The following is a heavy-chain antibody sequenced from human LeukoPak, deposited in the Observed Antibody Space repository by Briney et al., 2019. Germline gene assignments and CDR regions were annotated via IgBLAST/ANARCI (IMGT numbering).Heavy chain of an antibody. V-gene: IGHV1-18*01. J-gene: IGHJ6*02. Sequence: GASVTVSCTASGYTFTSYGISWVRQAPGQGLEWMGWISAYNGNTNYAQKLQGRVTMTTDTSTSTAYMELRSLRSDDTAVYYCARFHEGMCSGGSCYGYYYYGMDVWGQGTTVTVSS. D-gene: IGHD2-15*01. CDR2: ISAYNGNT. CDR1: GYTFTSYG. CDR3: ARFHEGMCSGGSCYGYYYYGMDV.